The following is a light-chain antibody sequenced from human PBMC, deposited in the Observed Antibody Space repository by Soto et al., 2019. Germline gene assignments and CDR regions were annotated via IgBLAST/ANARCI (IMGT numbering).Light chain of an antibody. Sequence: EIVLTQSPATLSLSPGERATLSCRASQSVSSSLAWYQQRPGQAPRLLIYDASNRATGIPARFSGSGSGTDFTLTISSLEPEDVAVYYCQQRSIWPPVTFGQGTRLEIK. J-gene: IGKJ5*01. CDR1: QSVSSS. CDR3: QQRSIWPPVT. V-gene: IGKV3-11*01. CDR2: DAS.